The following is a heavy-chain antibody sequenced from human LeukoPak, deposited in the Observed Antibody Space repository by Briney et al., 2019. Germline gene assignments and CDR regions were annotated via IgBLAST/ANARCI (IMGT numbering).Heavy chain of an antibody. V-gene: IGHV3-23*01. CDR1: GVTLSRYA. CDR2: ISPSGDST. Sequence: PGESLRLSCAASGVTLSRYAVNWVRQAPGRGLEWVSYISPSGDSTVYAESVKGQFTISRDNPKNTLYLQMNSLRAEDTAVYYCARDRGFVAVAARWGMDVWGQGTTVTVSS. D-gene: IGHD6-19*01. J-gene: IGHJ6*02. CDR3: ARDRGFVAVAARWGMDV.